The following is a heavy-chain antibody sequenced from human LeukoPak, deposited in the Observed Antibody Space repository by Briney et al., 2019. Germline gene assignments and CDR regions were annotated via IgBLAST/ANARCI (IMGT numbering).Heavy chain of an antibody. CDR3: ARDSYYYDSSGYQRMDV. J-gene: IGHJ6*04. D-gene: IGHD3-22*01. V-gene: IGHV3-11*04. CDR2: ISSSGSTI. Sequence: GRSLRLSCVASGFTFSDYYMSWIRQAPGKGLEWVSYISSSGSTIYYADSVKGRFTISRDNAKNSLYLQMNSLRAEDTAVYYCARDSYYYDSSGYQRMDVWGKGTTVTVSS. CDR1: GFTFSDYY.